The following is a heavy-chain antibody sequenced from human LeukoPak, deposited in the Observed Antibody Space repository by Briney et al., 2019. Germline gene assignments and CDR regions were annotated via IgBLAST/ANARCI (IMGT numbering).Heavy chain of an antibody. CDR1: GYAFTSYG. CDR3: ARGDYYYYYMDV. Sequence: ASVNVSCKASGYAFTSYGISWVRQAPGQGLEWMGWISAYNGNTNYAQKLQGRVTMTTDTSTSTAYMELRSLRSDDAAVYYCARGDYYYYYMDVWGKGTTVTVSS. V-gene: IGHV1-18*01. J-gene: IGHJ6*03. CDR2: ISAYNGNT.